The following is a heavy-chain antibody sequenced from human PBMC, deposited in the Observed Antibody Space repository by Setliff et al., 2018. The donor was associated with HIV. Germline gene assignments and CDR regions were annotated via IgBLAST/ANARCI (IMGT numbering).Heavy chain of an antibody. CDR3: AREYYDFWSGYSDAFHI. Sequence: ASVKVSCKASGYTFTSYGISWVRQAPGQGLEWMGWISAYNGNTDYAQTLQGRVTMTTDTSTSTAYMELRSLRSDDTAVYYCAREYYDFWSGYSDAFHIWGQGTMVTVSS. V-gene: IGHV1-18*01. CDR2: ISAYNGNT. D-gene: IGHD3-3*01. J-gene: IGHJ3*02. CDR1: GYTFTSYG.